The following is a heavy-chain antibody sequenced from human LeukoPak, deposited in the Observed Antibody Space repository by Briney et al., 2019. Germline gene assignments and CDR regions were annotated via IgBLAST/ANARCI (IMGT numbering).Heavy chain of an antibody. D-gene: IGHD2-2*01. V-gene: IGHV1-69*04. CDR2: IIPIFGIA. Sequence: GASVKVSCKASGGTFSSYAISWVRQAPGQGLEWMGRIIPIFGIANYAQKFQGRVTITADKSTSTAYMELGSLRSEDTAVYYCARGGNCSSTSCQTYYYYGMDVWGQGTTVTVSS. J-gene: IGHJ6*02. CDR1: GGTFSSYA. CDR3: ARGGNCSSTSCQTYYYYGMDV.